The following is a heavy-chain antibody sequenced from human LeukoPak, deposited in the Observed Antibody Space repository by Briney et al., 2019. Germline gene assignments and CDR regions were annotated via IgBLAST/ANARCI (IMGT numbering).Heavy chain of an antibody. Sequence: SVKVSCKASGGTFSSYAISWVRQAPGQGLEWMGRIIPILGIANYAQKFQGRVAITADKSTSTAYMELSSLRSEDTAVYYCARATLYGFPPLDYWGQGTLVTVSS. CDR3: ARATLYGFPPLDY. CDR1: GGTFSSYA. D-gene: IGHD2/OR15-2a*01. CDR2: IIPILGIA. J-gene: IGHJ4*02. V-gene: IGHV1-69*04.